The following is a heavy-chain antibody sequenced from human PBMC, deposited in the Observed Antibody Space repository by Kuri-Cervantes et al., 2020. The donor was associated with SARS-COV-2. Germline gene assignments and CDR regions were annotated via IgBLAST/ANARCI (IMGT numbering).Heavy chain of an antibody. V-gene: IGHV4-39*07. Sequence: SETLSLTCNVSGGSLNSRSYYWSWIRQPPGKGLEWIGEINHSGSTNYNPSLKSRVTISVDTSKNQFSLKLSSVTAADTAVYYCARAPSNWNYSGWYFDLWGRGTLVTVSS. CDR3: ARAPSNWNYSGWYFDL. CDR2: INHSGST. J-gene: IGHJ2*01. D-gene: IGHD1-7*01. CDR1: GGSLNSRSYY.